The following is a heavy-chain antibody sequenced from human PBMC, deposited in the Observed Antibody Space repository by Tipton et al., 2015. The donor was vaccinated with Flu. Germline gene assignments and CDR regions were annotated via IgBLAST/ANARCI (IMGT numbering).Heavy chain of an antibody. CDR3: ARDGHSYGSNY. CDR2: IYYSGST. Sequence: TLSLTCTVSGGSISSSSYYGGWIRQPPGKGLEWIGSIYYSGSTYYNPSLKSRVTISVDTSKNQFSLKLSSVTAADTAVYYCARDGHSYGSNYWGQGTLVTVSS. V-gene: IGHV4-39*07. D-gene: IGHD5-18*01. J-gene: IGHJ4*02. CDR1: GGSISSSSYY.